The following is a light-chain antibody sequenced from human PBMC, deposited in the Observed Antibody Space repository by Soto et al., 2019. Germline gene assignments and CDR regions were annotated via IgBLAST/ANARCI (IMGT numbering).Light chain of an antibody. CDR2: DAS. CDR1: QSISSW. J-gene: IGKJ1*01. Sequence: DIQMTPSPSTLSASVGDRVTITFRASQSISSWLAWYQQKPGKAPKLLIYDASSLESGVPSRFSGSGSGTEFTLTISSLQPDDFATYYCQQYNSYSRTFGQGTKVDIK. CDR3: QQYNSYSRT. V-gene: IGKV1-5*01.